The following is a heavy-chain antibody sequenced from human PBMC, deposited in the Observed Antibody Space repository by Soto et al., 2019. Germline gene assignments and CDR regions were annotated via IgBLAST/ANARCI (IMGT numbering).Heavy chain of an antibody. D-gene: IGHD6-13*01. CDR3: ARVMGQQGSGSGWFSY. J-gene: IGHJ4*02. Sequence: QVQLVESGGGVVQPGRSLRLSCAASGFSFSIYGMHWVRQAPGKGLEWVAGIWYDGSKKFYADSVEGRFTISRDNSKNTLYLQMNTLRAEDTAEHYCARVMGQQGSGSGWFSYWGQGTRVTVSS. CDR1: GFSFSIYG. CDR2: IWYDGSKK. V-gene: IGHV3-33*01.